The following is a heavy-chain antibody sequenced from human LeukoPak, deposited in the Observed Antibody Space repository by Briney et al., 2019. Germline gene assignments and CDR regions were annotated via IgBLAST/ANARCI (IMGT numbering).Heavy chain of an antibody. D-gene: IGHD2-21*02. CDR1: GFTFSSYS. CDR2: ISTSSGDI. V-gene: IGHV3-21*01. CDR3: ARAPKDWIVTALSFDY. Sequence: PGGSLRLSCAASGFTFSSYSMNWVRQAPGKGLEWVSSISTSSGDIFYADSVKGRFTISRDNAKSSLLLQMNSLRAEDTAVYYSARAPKDWIVTALSFDYWGQGTPVTVSS. J-gene: IGHJ4*02.